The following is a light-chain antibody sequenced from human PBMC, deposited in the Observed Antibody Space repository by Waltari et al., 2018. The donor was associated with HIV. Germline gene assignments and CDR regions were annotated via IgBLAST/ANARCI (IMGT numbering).Light chain of an antibody. Sequence: QSALTQPRSVSGSPGPPVTISCTGSSGDVGGYTYVSWYQHHPGKAPRLMIYDVTKRPSGVPDRFSGSKSGNTASLTISGLQAEDEADYYCCSYAGSYTLIFGGGTQLTVL. CDR1: SGDVGGYTY. CDR3: CSYAGSYTLI. CDR2: DVT. V-gene: IGLV2-11*01. J-gene: IGLJ2*01.